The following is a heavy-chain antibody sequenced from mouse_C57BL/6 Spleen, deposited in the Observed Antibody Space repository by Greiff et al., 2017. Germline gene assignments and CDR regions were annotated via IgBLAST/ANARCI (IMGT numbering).Heavy chain of an antibody. V-gene: IGHV2-4*01. CDR2: IWSGGST. CDR1: GFSLTSYG. D-gene: IGHD1-2*01. CDR3: ATSLEEGYFDV. J-gene: IGHJ1*03. Sequence: VKLVASGPGLVQPSQSLSITCTVSGFSLTSYGVHWVRQPPGKGLEWLGVIWSGGSTDYNAAFISRLSISKDNSKSQVFFKMNSLQADDTAIYYCATSLEEGYFDVWGTGTTVTVSS.